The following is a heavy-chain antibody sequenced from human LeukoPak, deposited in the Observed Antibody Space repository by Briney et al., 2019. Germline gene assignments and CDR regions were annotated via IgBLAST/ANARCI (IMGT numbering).Heavy chain of an antibody. CDR2: ISGGGFGT. Sequence: GGSLRPSCAASGFTFSNYAMTWVRQAPGKGLEWVSAISGGGFGTYYADSVKGRFTVSRDNPKNTLYLQTNSLRAEDTAVYYCVQMAPYCGGDCYFDYWGQGTLVTVSS. CDR3: VQMAPYCGGDCYFDY. V-gene: IGHV3-23*01. CDR1: GFTFSNYA. D-gene: IGHD2-21*02. J-gene: IGHJ4*02.